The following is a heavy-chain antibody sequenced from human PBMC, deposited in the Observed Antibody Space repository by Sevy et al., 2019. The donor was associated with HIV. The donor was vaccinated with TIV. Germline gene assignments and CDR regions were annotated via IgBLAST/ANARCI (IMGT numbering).Heavy chain of an antibody. V-gene: IGHV1-8*01. CDR2: VIPNSGQT. CDR3: AALVSCGGACYYLHY. CDR1: GDTFTDYE. J-gene: IGHJ4*02. Sequence: ASVKVSCKASGDTFTDYEINWVRQASGQWLEWMGWVIPNSGQTAYAQKFQGRVTMTTSTSTGIAYMELGGLRSADTAIYYRAALVSCGGACYYLHYWGQGTLVTVSS. D-gene: IGHD2-21*02.